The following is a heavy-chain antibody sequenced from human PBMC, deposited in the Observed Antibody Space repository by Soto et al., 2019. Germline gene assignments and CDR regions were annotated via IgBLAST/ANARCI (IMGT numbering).Heavy chain of an antibody. Sequence: PSDTLSLTCTVSGGSISSGGYYWSWIRQHPGKGLEWIGYIYYSGSTYYNPSLKSRVTISVDTSKNQFSLKLSSVTAADTAVYYCARDRNDYGGKYFDYWGQGTLVIVSS. CDR2: IYYSGST. D-gene: IGHD4-17*01. V-gene: IGHV4-31*03. CDR3: ARDRNDYGGKYFDY. J-gene: IGHJ4*02. CDR1: GGSISSGGYY.